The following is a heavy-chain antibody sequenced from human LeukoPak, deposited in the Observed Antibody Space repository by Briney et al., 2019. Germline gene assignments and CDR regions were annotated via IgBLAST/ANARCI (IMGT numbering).Heavy chain of an antibody. CDR2: IWYDGSNK. J-gene: IGHJ6*02. D-gene: IGHD1-14*01. V-gene: IGHV3-33*08. Sequence: GGSLRLSCAASGFTFSSYAMSWVRQAPGKGLEWVAVIWYDGSNKYYADSVKGRFTISRDNSKNTLYLQMNSLRAEDTAVYYCARDGPSGTYGMDVWGQGTTVTVSS. CDR1: GFTFSSYA. CDR3: ARDGPSGTYGMDV.